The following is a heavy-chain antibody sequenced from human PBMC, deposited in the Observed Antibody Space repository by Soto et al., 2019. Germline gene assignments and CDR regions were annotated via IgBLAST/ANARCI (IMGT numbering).Heavy chain of an antibody. CDR3: TTDVYYDILTGYLRLTNADY. V-gene: IGHV4-30-4*01. D-gene: IGHD3-9*01. Sequence: SETLSLTCTVSGGSISSGNYYRSWIRQPPGKGLEWIGFISYSGSTYYNLSLKSRITISVDTSKNQFSLNLSFVTAADTAVYYCTTDVYYDILTGYLRLTNADYWGQGTLVTVSS. CDR2: ISYSGST. CDR1: GGSISSGNYY. J-gene: IGHJ4*02.